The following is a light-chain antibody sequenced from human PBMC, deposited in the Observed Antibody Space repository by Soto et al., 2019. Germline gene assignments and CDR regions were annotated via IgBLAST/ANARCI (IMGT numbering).Light chain of an antibody. V-gene: IGLV1-40*01. CDR1: SSNIGAGYD. CDR2: GNS. J-gene: IGLJ1*01. CDR3: AAWDDSLDAFV. Sequence: QSVLTQPPSVSGAPGQRVTISCTGSSSNIGAGYDVHWYQQLPGTAPKLLIYGNSNRPSGVPDRFSGSKSGTSAFLTISGLQSEDEAEYYCAAWDDSLDAFVFGTGTKVTVL.